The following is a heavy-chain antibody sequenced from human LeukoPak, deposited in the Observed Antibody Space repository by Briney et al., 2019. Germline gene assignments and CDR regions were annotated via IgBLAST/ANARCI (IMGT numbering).Heavy chain of an antibody. CDR3: ARGNIYSSSWYRTPEYFQH. CDR2: INHSGST. V-gene: IGHV4-34*01. Sequence: SETLSLTCAVYGGSFSDYYWSWIRQPPGKGLEWIGEINHSGSTNYNPSLKSRVTISVDTSKNQFSLKLSSVTAADTAVYYCARGNIYSSSWYRTPEYFQHWGQGTLVTVSS. D-gene: IGHD6-13*01. CDR1: GGSFSDYY. J-gene: IGHJ1*01.